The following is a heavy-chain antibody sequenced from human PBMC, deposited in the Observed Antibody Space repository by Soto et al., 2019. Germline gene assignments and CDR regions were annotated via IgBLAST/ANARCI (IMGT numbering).Heavy chain of an antibody. V-gene: IGHV1-58*01. D-gene: IGHD2-8*01. CDR3: AADATAWQQMVPSDY. J-gene: IGHJ4*02. Sequence: SVKVSCKASGFTFTSSAFQWVRQARGQRLEWIGWIAVGSGYTNYAQSFQDRVTLTRDMSTATTYMELSRLTSEDTAIYYCAADATAWQQMVPSDYWGQGTLVTVSS. CDR1: GFTFTSSA. CDR2: IAVGSGYT.